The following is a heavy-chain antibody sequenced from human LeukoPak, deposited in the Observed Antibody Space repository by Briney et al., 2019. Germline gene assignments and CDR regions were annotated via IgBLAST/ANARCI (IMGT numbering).Heavy chain of an antibody. CDR2: IIESGEST. V-gene: IGHV3-23*01. CDR3: AKGSAQYYFDS. Sequence: GGSLRLSCAASGFTFNKYAMYWVRQAPGKGLEWVSAIIESGESTYYTDSVKGRFTISRDNSKNTLCLQMNSLRAEDTAFYYCAKGSAQYYFDSWGQGTLVTVSS. D-gene: IGHD3-10*01. J-gene: IGHJ4*02. CDR1: GFTFNKYA.